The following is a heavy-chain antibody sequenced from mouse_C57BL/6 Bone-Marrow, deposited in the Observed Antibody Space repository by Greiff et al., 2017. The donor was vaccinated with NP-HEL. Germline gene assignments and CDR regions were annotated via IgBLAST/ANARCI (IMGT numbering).Heavy chain of an antibody. D-gene: IGHD3-2*02. J-gene: IGHJ3*01. CDR1: GFTFSDYG. CDR2: ISSGSSTI. Sequence: VMLVESGGGLVKPGGSLKLSCAASGFTFSDYGMHWVRQAPEKGLEWVAYISSGSSTIYYADTVKGRFTISRDNAKNTLFLQMTSLRSEDTAMYYCARGQLRLQAWFAYWGQGTLVTVSA. CDR3: ARGQLRLQAWFAY. V-gene: IGHV5-17*01.